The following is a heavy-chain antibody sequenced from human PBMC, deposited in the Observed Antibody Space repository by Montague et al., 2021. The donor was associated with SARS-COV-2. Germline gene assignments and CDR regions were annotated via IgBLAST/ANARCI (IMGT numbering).Heavy chain of an antibody. V-gene: IGHV4-59*01. D-gene: IGHD2-15*01. CDR2: INYSGGT. CDR3: ARNLVVHYLYGMDV. Sequence: SETLSLTCTVSGGSISSYYWSWIRQPPGKGLEWIGYINYSGGTNYNPSLKSRVTISVDTSKNQFSLNLSSVTAADTAVYYCARNLVVHYLYGMDVWGQGTTVTVSS. J-gene: IGHJ6*02. CDR1: GGSISSYY.